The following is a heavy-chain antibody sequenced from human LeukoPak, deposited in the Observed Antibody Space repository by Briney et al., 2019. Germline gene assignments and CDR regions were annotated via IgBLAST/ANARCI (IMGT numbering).Heavy chain of an antibody. J-gene: IGHJ4*02. D-gene: IGHD3-22*01. CDR2: IIPIFGTA. CDR3: ARELGTYYYDSSGYYAHFDY. Sequence: GASVKLSCKASGGTFSSYAISWVRQAPGQGLEWMGRIIPIFGTANYAQKFQGRVTMTTDESTSTAYMELSSLRSEDTAVYYCARELGTYYYDSSGYYAHFDYWGQGTLVTVSS. V-gene: IGHV1-69*05. CDR1: GGTFSSYA.